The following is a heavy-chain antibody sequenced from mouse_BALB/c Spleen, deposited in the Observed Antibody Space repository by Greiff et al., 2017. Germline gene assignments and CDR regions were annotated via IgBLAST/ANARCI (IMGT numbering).Heavy chain of an antibody. CDR3: ARDYYYGSSLFAY. D-gene: IGHD1-1*01. CDR1: GFTFSDYY. V-gene: IGHV5-4*02. Sequence: EVQLVESGGGLVKPGGSLKLSCAASGFTFSDYYMYWVRQTPEKRLEWVATISDGGSYTYYPDSVKGRFTISRDNAKNNLYLQMSSLKSEDTAMYYCARDYYYGSSLFAYWGQGTLVTVSA. J-gene: IGHJ3*01. CDR2: ISDGGSYT.